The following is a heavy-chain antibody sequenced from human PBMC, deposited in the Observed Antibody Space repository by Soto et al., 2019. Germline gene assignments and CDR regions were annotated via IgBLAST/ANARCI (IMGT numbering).Heavy chain of an antibody. V-gene: IGHV4-4*02. J-gene: IGHJ5*02. Sequence: QVQLQESGPRLVKPSGSLSLTCGVSGGTVASSHWWSWVRQSPGGGLEWIGNVYHTGETNFNPSLQSRVTMSVDKSNNQFSLRLKSLTAADTAVYFCARERVTAGGNNYFDPWGPGTLVTVSS. CDR3: ARERVTAGGNNYFDP. D-gene: IGHD3-16*01. CDR1: GGTVASSHW. CDR2: VYHTGET.